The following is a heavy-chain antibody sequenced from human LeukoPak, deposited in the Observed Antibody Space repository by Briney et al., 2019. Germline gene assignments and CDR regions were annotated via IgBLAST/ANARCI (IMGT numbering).Heavy chain of an antibody. CDR3: ASAGASSSYYYYYYMDV. J-gene: IGHJ6*03. CDR1: GYTFTSYG. D-gene: IGHD6-6*01. V-gene: IGHV1-18*01. Sequence: GASVKVSCKASGYTFTSYGITWVRQAPGQGLEWMGWINANNGNTNYAQNLQGRVTMTRDTSTSTAYMELRSLRSDDTAVYYCASAGASSSYYYYYYMDVWGKGTTVTVSS. CDR2: INANNGNT.